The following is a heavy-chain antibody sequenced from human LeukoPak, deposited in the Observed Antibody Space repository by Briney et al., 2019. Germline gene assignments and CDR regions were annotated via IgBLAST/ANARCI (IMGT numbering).Heavy chain of an antibody. V-gene: IGHV3-23*01. Sequence: GGSLGLSCAASGFTFSNYAMSWVRQAPGKGLEWVSAISSSGRNTFYADSVKGRFTISRDNSKNTLYLQMNSLRAEDTAVYYCARKYYYGSGSYYAFDYWGQGTLVTVSS. CDR2: ISSSGRNT. CDR1: GFTFSNYA. D-gene: IGHD3-10*01. CDR3: ARKYYYGSGSYYAFDY. J-gene: IGHJ4*02.